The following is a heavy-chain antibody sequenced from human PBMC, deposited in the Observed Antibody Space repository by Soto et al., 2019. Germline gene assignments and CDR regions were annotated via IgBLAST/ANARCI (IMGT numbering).Heavy chain of an antibody. CDR3: ARAPYCGGDCYTPHFDY. CDR1: GGTFSSYA. Sequence: GASVKVSCKASGGTFSSYAISWGRRAPGEGLEWMGGIIPIFGTANYAQKFQGRVTITADESTSTAYMELSSLRSEDTAVYYCARAPYCGGDCYTPHFDYWGQGTLVTVSS. V-gene: IGHV1-69*13. CDR2: IIPIFGTA. J-gene: IGHJ4*02. D-gene: IGHD2-21*02.